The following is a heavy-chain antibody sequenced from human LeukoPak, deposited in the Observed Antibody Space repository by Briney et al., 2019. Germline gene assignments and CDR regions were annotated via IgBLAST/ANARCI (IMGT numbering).Heavy chain of an antibody. CDR3: ARLTGDWFDP. CDR1: GGSISSYY. CDR2: IYYSEST. Sequence: PSETLSLTCTVSGGSISSYYWSWIRQPPGKGLEWIGYIYYSESTNYNPSLKSRVTISVDTSKNQFSLKLSSVTAADTAVYYCARLTGDWFDPWGQGTLVTVSS. J-gene: IGHJ5*02. D-gene: IGHD7-27*01. V-gene: IGHV4-59*08.